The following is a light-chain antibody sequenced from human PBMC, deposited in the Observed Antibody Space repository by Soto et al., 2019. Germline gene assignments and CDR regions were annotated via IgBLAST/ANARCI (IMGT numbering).Light chain of an antibody. V-gene: IGKV1-39*01. Sequence: DIQMTQSAASISASLGDRITITCRASQSIRTHLNWYGQKDGKAPALLIYDATTLEGGVPSRFSGSGYGTDFSLTISNLQTEDFATYYCQQLYSHPLTFGGGTKVDIK. J-gene: IGKJ4*01. CDR1: QSIRTH. CDR2: DAT. CDR3: QQLYSHPLT.